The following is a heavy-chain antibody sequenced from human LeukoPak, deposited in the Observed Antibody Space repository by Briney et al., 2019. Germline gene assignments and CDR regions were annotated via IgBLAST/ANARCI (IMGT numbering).Heavy chain of an antibody. V-gene: IGHV3-33*01. CDR1: GFTFSSYG. Sequence: GRSLRLSCAASGFTFSSYGMHWVRQAPGKGLEWVAVIWYDGSNKYYADSVKGRFTISRDNSKNTLYLQMNSLRAEDTAVCYCARDHHKLTYYYDSSGYYFDYWGQGTLVTVSS. D-gene: IGHD3-22*01. CDR3: ARDHHKLTYYYDSSGYYFDY. CDR2: IWYDGSNK. J-gene: IGHJ4*02.